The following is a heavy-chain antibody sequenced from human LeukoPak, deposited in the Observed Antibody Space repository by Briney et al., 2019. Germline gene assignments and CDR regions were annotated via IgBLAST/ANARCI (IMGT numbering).Heavy chain of an antibody. D-gene: IGHD3-22*01. V-gene: IGHV5-51*01. CDR3: VRQKFDSSGYRLDY. Sequence: GESLKISCKGSGYSFTSYWISWVRQMPGKGLEWMGIIWPGDSDARYNPSLQGQVTISVNKSITTAYLQWSSLKASDTAIYYCVRQKFDSSGYRLDYWGQGTLVTVSS. CDR1: GYSFTSYW. J-gene: IGHJ4*02. CDR2: IWPGDSDA.